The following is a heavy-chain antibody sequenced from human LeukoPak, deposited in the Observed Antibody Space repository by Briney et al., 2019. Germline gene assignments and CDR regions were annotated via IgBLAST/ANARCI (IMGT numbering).Heavy chain of an antibody. CDR2: INPSGGST. Sequence: GASVKVSCKASGYTFIDYYMHWVRQAPGQGLEWMGIINPSGGSTSYAQKFQGRVTMTRDTSTSTVYMELSSLRSEDTAVYYCARGYCSGGSCYSRDAFDIWGQGTMVTVSS. CDR1: GYTFIDYY. J-gene: IGHJ3*02. V-gene: IGHV1-46*01. D-gene: IGHD2-15*01. CDR3: ARGYCSGGSCYSRDAFDI.